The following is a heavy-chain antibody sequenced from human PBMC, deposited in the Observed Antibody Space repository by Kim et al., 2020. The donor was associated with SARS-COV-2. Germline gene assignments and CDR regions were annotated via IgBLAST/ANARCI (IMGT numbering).Heavy chain of an antibody. V-gene: IGHV4-61*01. CDR3: ARAKTLLGAVTHPVYYYGMDV. CDR1: GGSVSSGSYY. J-gene: IGHJ6*02. CDR2: IYYSGST. Sequence: SETLSLTCTVSGGSVSSGSYYWSWIRQPPGKGLEWIGYIYYSGSTNYNPSLKSRVTISVDTSKNQFSLKLSSVTAADTAVYYCARAKTLLGAVTHPVYYYGMDVWGQGTTVTVSS. D-gene: IGHD4-17*01.